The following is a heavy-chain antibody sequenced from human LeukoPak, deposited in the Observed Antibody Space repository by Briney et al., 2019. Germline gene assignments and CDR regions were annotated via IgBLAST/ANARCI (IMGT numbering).Heavy chain of an antibody. D-gene: IGHD4-23*01. V-gene: IGHV3-74*01. CDR3: ARDYGGNQDY. Sequence: GGSLRLSCAASGFTLSSYWIHWVRQAPGEGLVWVSRINPDRSTTTYADSVKGRFTISWDNAKNTLYLQMNSLRAEDTAVYYCARDYGGNQDYWGQGILVTVSS. CDR1: GFTLSSYW. CDR2: INPDRSTT. J-gene: IGHJ4*02.